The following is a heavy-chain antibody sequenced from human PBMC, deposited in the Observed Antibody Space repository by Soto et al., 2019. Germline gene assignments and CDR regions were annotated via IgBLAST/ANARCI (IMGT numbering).Heavy chain of an antibody. J-gene: IGHJ1*01. D-gene: IGHD3-3*01. CDR1: GFTFSSYS. CDR3: ASRGPDEDYDFWSGQYFQH. V-gene: IGHV3-48*04. CDR2: ISSSSSTI. Sequence: GESLKISCAASGFTFSSYSMNWVRQAPGKGLEWVSYISSSSSTIYYADSVKGRFTISRDNAKNSLYLQMNSLRAEDTAVYYCASRGPDEDYDFWSGQYFQHWGQGTLVTVSS.